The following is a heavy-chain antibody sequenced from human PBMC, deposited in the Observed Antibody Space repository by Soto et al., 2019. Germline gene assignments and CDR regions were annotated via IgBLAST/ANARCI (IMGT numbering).Heavy chain of an antibody. D-gene: IGHD6-6*01. CDR3: ARDRPSSSLDY. V-gene: IGHV3-30-3*01. CDR1: GFTFSSYA. J-gene: IGHJ4*02. Sequence: GGSLRLSCAASGFTFSSYAMHWVRQAPGKGLEWVAVISYDGSNKYYADSVKGRFTISRDNSKNTLYLQMNSLRAEDTAVYYCARDRPSSSLDYWGQGTLVTAPQ. CDR2: ISYDGSNK.